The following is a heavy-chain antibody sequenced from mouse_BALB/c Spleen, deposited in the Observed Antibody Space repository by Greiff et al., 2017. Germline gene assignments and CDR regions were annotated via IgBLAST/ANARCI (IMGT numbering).Heavy chain of an antibody. CDR2: IWSGGST. D-gene: IGHD2-4*01. CDR3: ARNGDDFPRRGYAMDY. V-gene: IGHV2-2*02. J-gene: IGHJ4*01. Sequence: VKLVESGPGLVQPSQSLSITCTVSGFSLTSYGVHWVRQSPGKGLEWLGVIWSGGSTDYNAAFISRLSISKDNSKSQVFFKMNSLQANDTAIYYCARNGDDFPRRGYAMDYWGQGTSVTVSS. CDR1: GFSLTSYG.